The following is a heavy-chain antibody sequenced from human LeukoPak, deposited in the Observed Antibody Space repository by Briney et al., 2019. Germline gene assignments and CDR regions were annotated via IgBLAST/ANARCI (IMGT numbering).Heavy chain of an antibody. CDR3: ARDRYGGTIPDY. CDR2: IWYDGSNK. CDR1: GFTFSSYG. Sequence: GGSLRLSCAASGFTFSSYGMHWVRQAPGKGLEWVAVIWYDGSNKYYADSVKGRFTISRDNSKNTLCLQMNSLRAEDTAVYYCARDRYGGTIPDYWGQGTLVTVSS. D-gene: IGHD4-23*01. J-gene: IGHJ4*02. V-gene: IGHV3-33*01.